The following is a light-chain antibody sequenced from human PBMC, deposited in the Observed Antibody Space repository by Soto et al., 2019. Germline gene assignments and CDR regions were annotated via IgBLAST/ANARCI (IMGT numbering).Light chain of an antibody. J-gene: IGKJ5*01. V-gene: IGKV3-20*01. CDR3: QQYGNSPIT. CDR1: QSVSSSS. CDR2: DAS. Sequence: EIVLAQSPGTLSLSPGERATLSCRASQSVSSSSLAWYQQKRGQAPRLLIHDASSRATGIPDRFSGSGSGTDSTLTISRLEPEDFAVYYCQQYGNSPITFGQGTRLEIK.